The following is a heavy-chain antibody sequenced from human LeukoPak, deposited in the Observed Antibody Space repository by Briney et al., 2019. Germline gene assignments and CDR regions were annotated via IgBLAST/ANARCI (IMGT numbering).Heavy chain of an antibody. J-gene: IGHJ4*02. D-gene: IGHD3-22*01. CDR2: ISSSSSYI. CDR1: GFTFSSYG. CDR3: ARDLRSSGYYAFDY. Sequence: GGSLRLSCAASGFTFSSYGMNWVRQAPGKGLEWVSFISSSSSYIYYADSVKGRFTISRDNAKNSLYLQMNSLRAEDTAVYYCARDLRSSGYYAFDYWGQGILVTVSS. V-gene: IGHV3-21*06.